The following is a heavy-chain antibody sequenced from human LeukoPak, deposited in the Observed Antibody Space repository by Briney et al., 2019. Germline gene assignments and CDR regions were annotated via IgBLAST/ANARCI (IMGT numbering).Heavy chain of an antibody. D-gene: IGHD1-26*01. CDR1: GFTFSGSA. V-gene: IGHV3-73*01. CDR3: TRRDGSYGETNY. J-gene: IGHJ4*02. CDR2: IRSKANTYAT. Sequence: PGGSLRLYCAASGFTFSGSAMHWVRQASGKGLEWVGRIRSKANTYATAYAASLKGRFTISGDDSKNTAYLQMNSLKTEDTAVYYCTRRDGSYGETNYWGQGTLVTVSS.